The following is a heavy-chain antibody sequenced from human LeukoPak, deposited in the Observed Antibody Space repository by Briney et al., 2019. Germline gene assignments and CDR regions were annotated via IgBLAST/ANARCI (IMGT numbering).Heavy chain of an antibody. V-gene: IGHV3-23*01. Sequence: GGSLRLSCAVSGISLSNYGMSWVRQAPGKGLEWVSTIGGSGDKTFYADSVKGRFTISRDNSKNMLHLQMSSLTGEDTALYYCVRRGDASSGWGDHDYWGQGALVTVSS. J-gene: IGHJ4*02. CDR1: GISLSNYG. D-gene: IGHD6-19*01. CDR3: VRRGDASSGWGDHDY. CDR2: IGGSGDKT.